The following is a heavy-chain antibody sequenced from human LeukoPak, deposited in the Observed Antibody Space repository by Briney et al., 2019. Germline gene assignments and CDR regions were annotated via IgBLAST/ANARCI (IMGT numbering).Heavy chain of an antibody. Sequence: GGSLRLSCAASGFTFSSYSMHWVRQAPGKGLEWVANIKQDGSEKYYVDSVKGRFTISRDNAKNSLYLQMNSLRAEDTAVYYCARGPRWFDPWGQGTLVTVSS. V-gene: IGHV3-7*01. J-gene: IGHJ5*02. CDR1: GFTFSSYS. CDR3: ARGPRWFDP. CDR2: IKQDGSEK.